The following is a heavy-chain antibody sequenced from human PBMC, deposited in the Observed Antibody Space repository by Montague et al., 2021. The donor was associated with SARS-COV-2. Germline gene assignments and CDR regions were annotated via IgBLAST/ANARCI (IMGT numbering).Heavy chain of an antibody. Sequence: SETLSLTCAVYGGSFSGYYWTWIRQSPRKGLEWIGEINHSGSTNYNPSLKSRVTISVDTSKNQFSLKLSSVTAADTAVYYCACGGMTTRGLIYYYGMDVWGQGTTVTVAS. V-gene: IGHV4-34*01. J-gene: IGHJ6*02. CDR2: INHSGST. CDR3: ACGGMTTRGLIYYYGMDV. CDR1: GGSFSGYY. D-gene: IGHD4-17*01.